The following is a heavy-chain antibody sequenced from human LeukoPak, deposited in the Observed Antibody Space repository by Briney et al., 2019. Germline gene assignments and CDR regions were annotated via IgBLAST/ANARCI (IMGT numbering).Heavy chain of an antibody. V-gene: IGHV3-30*02. D-gene: IGHD2-2*01. J-gene: IGHJ6*03. CDR1: GFTFSSYG. Sequence: PGGSLRLSCAVSGFTFSSYGMHWVRQAPGKGLEWVAFIRYDGSNKYYADSVKGRFIISRDNSKNTLYLQMNSLRAEDTAVYYCAKDRSSKYYYYYYMDVWGKGTTVTVSS. CDR3: AKDRSSKYYYYYYMDV. CDR2: IRYDGSNK.